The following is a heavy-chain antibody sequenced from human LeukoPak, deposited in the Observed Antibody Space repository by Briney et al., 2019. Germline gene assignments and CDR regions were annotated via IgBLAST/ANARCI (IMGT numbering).Heavy chain of an antibody. V-gene: IGHV3-30*18. Sequence: GGSLRLSCAASGFTFSSYGMHWVRQAPGKGLEWVAVISYDGSNKYYADSVKGRFTISRDNSKNTLYLQMNSLRAEDTAVYYCAKDSEVRGVMNPYYFDYWGQGTLVTVSS. CDR3: AKDSEVRGVMNPYYFDY. D-gene: IGHD3-10*01. J-gene: IGHJ4*02. CDR2: ISYDGSNK. CDR1: GFTFSSYG.